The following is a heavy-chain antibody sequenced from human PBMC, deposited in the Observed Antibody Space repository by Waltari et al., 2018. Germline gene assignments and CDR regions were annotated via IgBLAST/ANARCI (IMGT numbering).Heavy chain of an antibody. J-gene: IGHJ3*02. CDR3: AWIRLRGGGVVITDAFDI. D-gene: IGHD3-3*01. CDR1: GFSLSNATMG. Sequence: QVTLKESGPVLVKPTETLTLTCTVSGFSLSNATMGVSWIRQPPGKALEWLAHIFSNDEKSYSTSLKSRLTLSKDTSKSPVVLTMTNMDPVDTATYYCAWIRLRGGGVVITDAFDIWGQGTMVTVSS. CDR2: IFSNDEK. V-gene: IGHV2-26*01.